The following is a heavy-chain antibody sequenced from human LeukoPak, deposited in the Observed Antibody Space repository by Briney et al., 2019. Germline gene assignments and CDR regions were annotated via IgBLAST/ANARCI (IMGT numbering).Heavy chain of an antibody. V-gene: IGHV1-18*01. J-gene: IGHJ6*03. D-gene: IGHD2-2*02. CDR3: ARGRYCSSTSCYKVCYYYMDV. CDR1: GYTFTTYG. Sequence: ASVKVSCKASGYTFTTYGISWVRQAPGQGLEWMGWISAYNGNTNYAQKLQDRVTMTTDTSTSTAYMELRSLRSDDTAVYYCARGRYCSSTSCYKVCYYYMDVWGKGTTVTVSS. CDR2: ISAYNGNT.